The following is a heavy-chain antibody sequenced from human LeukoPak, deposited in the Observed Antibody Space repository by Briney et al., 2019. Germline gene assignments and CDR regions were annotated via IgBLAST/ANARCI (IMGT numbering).Heavy chain of an antibody. Sequence: SETLSLTCIVPGGSISSSSYYWAWIRQPPGKGLEWIGTFYSGGSAYYNPSLTSRVSISKDTSDNQFSLRLYSVTAADTAVYCCARKQGGTMYDVWGQGTQVTVSS. CDR2: FYSGGSA. CDR1: GGSISSSSYY. V-gene: IGHV4-39*07. J-gene: IGHJ4*02. CDR3: ARKQGGTMYDV. D-gene: IGHD1-7*01.